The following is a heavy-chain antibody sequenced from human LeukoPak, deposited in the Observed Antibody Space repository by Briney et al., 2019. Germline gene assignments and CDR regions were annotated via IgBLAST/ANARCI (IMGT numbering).Heavy chain of an antibody. CDR1: GGSVTGGTYY. J-gene: IGHJ4*02. CDR2: FYYSGST. Sequence: SETLSLTCTVSGGSVTGGTYYWSWIRQPPGKGLEWIGYFYYSGSTNFNPSLKSRVTISVDTSKNQFSLKLSSVTATDTAVYYCARAGYCSGGSCFRVYYFDSWGQGALVTVSS. D-gene: IGHD2-15*01. V-gene: IGHV4-61*01. CDR3: ARAGYCSGGSCFRVYYFDS.